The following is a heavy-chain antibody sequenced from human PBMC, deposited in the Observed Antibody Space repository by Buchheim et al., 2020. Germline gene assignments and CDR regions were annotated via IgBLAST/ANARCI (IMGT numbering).Heavy chain of an antibody. J-gene: IGHJ5*02. D-gene: IGHD6-25*01. CDR3: AKGYSSAPLNWFDP. V-gene: IGHV3-23*01. CDR1: GFAFSSYA. Sequence: EVQLLESGGGVVQPGGSLRLSCVASGFAFSSYAMTWVRQAPGKGLEWVSGISGSGGGTYYADSVKGRFTISRDNSKNPLFLQMNSLRADEDTAIYYCAKGYSSAPLNWFDPWGQGTL. CDR2: ISGSGGGT.